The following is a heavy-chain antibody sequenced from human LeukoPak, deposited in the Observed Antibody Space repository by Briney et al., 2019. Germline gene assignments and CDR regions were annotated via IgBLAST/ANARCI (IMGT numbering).Heavy chain of an antibody. J-gene: IGHJ4*02. CDR3: ARDARYFDWLPPAYFDY. CDR2: ISAYNGNT. V-gene: IGHV1-18*04. CDR1: GYTFTSYG. D-gene: IGHD3-9*01. Sequence: GASVKVSCKASGYTFTSYGISGVRQAPGQGLEWRGWISAYNGNTNYAQKLQGRVTMTTDTSTSTAYMELRSLRSDDTAVYYCARDARYFDWLPPAYFDYWGQGTLVTVSS.